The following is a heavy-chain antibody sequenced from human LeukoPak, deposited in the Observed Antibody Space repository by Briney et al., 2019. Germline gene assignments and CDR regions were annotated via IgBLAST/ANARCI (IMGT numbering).Heavy chain of an antibody. Sequence: SETLSLTCAVCGGSFRGYYWGWIRQPPGKGLEWIGSIYYSGSTYYNPSLKSRVTISVDTSKNQFSLKLSSETAADTAVYYCARHTDYDSSFDYWGQGTLVTVSS. V-gene: IGHV4-39*01. CDR1: GGSFRGYY. J-gene: IGHJ4*02. CDR2: IYYSGST. CDR3: ARHTDYDSSFDY. D-gene: IGHD3-22*01.